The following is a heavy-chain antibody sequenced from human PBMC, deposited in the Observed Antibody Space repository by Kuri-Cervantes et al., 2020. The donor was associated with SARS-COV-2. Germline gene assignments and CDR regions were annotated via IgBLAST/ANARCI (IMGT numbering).Heavy chain of an antibody. CDR1: GGSFSGYY. Sequence: SETLSLTCAVYGGSFSGYYWSWIRQPPGKGLEWIGEINHSGSTNYNPSLKSRVTISVDTSKNQFSLKLSSVTAADTAIYYCARHYAFDRFHKWGQGTQATVSS. V-gene: IGHV4-34*01. CDR3: ARHYAFDRFHK. D-gene: IGHD3-9*01. J-gene: IGHJ4*02. CDR2: INHSGST.